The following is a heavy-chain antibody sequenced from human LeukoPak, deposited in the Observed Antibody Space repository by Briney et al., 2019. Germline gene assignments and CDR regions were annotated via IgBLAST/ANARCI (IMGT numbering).Heavy chain of an antibody. V-gene: IGHV3-7*01. CDR3: ATYTHWVAGDV. D-gene: IGHD3-16*01. CDR1: GFTFSDSW. CDR2: MNQDGSEK. Sequence: GGSLRLSCGASGFTFSDSWMSWVRQAPGKGLEWVANMNQDGSEKAYVDSVKGRFAISRDNAGNSLYLQMSSLRAEDTAVYYCATYTHWVAGDVWGQGTTVTVSS. J-gene: IGHJ6*02.